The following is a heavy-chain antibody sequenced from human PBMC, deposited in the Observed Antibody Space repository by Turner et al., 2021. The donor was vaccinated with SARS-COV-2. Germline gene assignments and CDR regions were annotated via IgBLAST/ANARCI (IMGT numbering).Heavy chain of an antibody. CDR2: FDPEDGET. V-gene: IGHV1-24*01. Sequence: QFQLVQSGAEVKKPGASVKDSCKVSGYTLTELSMHWVRQAPGKGLEWMGGFDPEDGETIYAQKFQGRVTMTEDTSTDTAYIELSSLRSEDTAVYYCATGVAVAGTPSDYYYYYGMDVWGQGTTVTVSS. CDR3: ATGVAVAGTPSDYYYYYGMDV. CDR1: GYTLTELS. D-gene: IGHD6-19*01. J-gene: IGHJ6*02.